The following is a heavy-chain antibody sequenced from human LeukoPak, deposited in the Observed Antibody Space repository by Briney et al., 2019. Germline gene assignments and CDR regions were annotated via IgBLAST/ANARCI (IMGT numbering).Heavy chain of an antibody. Sequence: GGSLRLSCAASGFTFSSYAMSWVRQAPGKGLEWASAISGSGGSTYYADSVKGRFTISRDNSKNTLYLQMNSLRAEDTAVYYCITMVRGVDNWGQGTLVTVSS. CDR1: GFTFSSYA. V-gene: IGHV3-23*01. D-gene: IGHD3-10*01. CDR2: ISGSGGST. CDR3: ITMVRGVDN. J-gene: IGHJ4*02.